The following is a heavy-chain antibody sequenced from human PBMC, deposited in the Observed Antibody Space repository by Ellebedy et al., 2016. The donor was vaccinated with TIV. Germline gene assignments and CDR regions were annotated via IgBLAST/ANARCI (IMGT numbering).Heavy chain of an antibody. CDR2: IQYDGGNK. J-gene: IGHJ3*02. V-gene: IGHV3-30*07. Sequence: PGGSLRLSCAASGFTFSRYAMHWVRQAPGKGLEWVALIQYDGGNKFYAASVKGRFTISRDNAKNTLYLQMNSLRAEDTAVYYCARGGNYYDSSGYYVDAFDIWGQGTMVTVSS. CDR1: GFTFSRYA. D-gene: IGHD3-22*01. CDR3: ARGGNYYDSSGYYVDAFDI.